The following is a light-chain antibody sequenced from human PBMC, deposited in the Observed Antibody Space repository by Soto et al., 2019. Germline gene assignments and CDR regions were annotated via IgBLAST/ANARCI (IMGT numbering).Light chain of an antibody. CDR3: QSYDNSHDWDVI. J-gene: IGLJ2*01. CDR2: DNT. CDR1: SSNIGAGYA. V-gene: IGLV1-40*01. Sequence: QSVLTQPPSVSGAPGQRVTISCTGSSSNIGAGYAVRWYQQLPGTAPKLLISDNTNRPSGVPDRFSASKSGTTASLAITGLQAEDEAEYYCQSYDNSHDWDVIFGGGTKLTVL.